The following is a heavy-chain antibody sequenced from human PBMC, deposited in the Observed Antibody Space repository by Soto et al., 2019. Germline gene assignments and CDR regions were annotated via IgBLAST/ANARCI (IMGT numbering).Heavy chain of an antibody. CDR2: ISYDGSNK. V-gene: IGHV3-30*18. D-gene: IGHD3-9*01. CDR3: AKDPPGRPGYYRYYFDY. CDR1: GCTFSSYG. Sequence: PGGSLRLSCASSGCTFSSYGMHWVRQAPGKGLEWVAVISYDGSNKYYADSVKGRFTISRDNSKNTLYLQMNSLRAEDTAVYYCAKDPPGRPGYYRYYFDYWGQGTLVTVSS. J-gene: IGHJ4*02.